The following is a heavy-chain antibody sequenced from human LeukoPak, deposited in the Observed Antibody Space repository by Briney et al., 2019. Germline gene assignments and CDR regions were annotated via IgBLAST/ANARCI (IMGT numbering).Heavy chain of an antibody. CDR1: GFTFSSYG. D-gene: IGHD3-22*01. CDR3: ASSYYHDGDY. V-gene: IGHV3-23*01. Sequence: GGSLRLSCAASGFTFSSYGMSWVRQAPGKGLEWVSAISGSGGSTYYADSVKGRFTISRDNARNSLYLQMNSLRAEDTALYYCASSYYHDGDYWGQGTLVTVSS. J-gene: IGHJ4*02. CDR2: ISGSGGST.